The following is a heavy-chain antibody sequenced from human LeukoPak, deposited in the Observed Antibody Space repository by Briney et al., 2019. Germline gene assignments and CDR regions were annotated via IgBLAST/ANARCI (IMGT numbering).Heavy chain of an antibody. CDR1: GYTLTELS. CDR2: FDPEDGET. CDR3: ATWLADYYESSGYYPVFDY. D-gene: IGHD3-22*01. V-gene: IGHV1-24*01. Sequence: ASVKVSCKVSGYTLTELSMHWVRQAPGKGLEWMGGFDPEDGETIYAQKFQGRVTMTEDTSTDTAYMELSSLRSEDTAVYYCATWLADYYESSGYYPVFDYWGQGTLVTVSS. J-gene: IGHJ4*02.